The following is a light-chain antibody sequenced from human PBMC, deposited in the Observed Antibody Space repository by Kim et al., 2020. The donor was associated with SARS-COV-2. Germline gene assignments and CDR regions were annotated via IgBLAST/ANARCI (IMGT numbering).Light chain of an antibody. CDR1: KLGDKY. J-gene: IGLJ2*01. V-gene: IGLV3-1*01. CDR2: QDS. CDR3: QAWDSSNVV. Sequence: SYELTQPPSVSVSPGQTASITCSGDKLGDKYACWYQQKPGQSPVLVIYQDSKRPSGIPERFSGSNSGNTATLTISGTQAMDEADCYCQAWDSSNVVFGGGTKLTVL.